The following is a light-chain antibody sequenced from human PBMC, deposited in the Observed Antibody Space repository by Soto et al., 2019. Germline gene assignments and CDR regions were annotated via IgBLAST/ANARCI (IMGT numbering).Light chain of an antibody. CDR3: QQYRNWPRT. CDR1: QSVDIN. V-gene: IGKV3-15*01. Sequence: EIVLTPSPATLSVSPVDRVTLSCRASQSVDINLAWYQQKAGQAPRLLVYGASTKATDMPGRFSGRGSGTELTLTINNLQSEDFAVYYCQQYRNWPRTFGQGTKVDIK. CDR2: GAS. J-gene: IGKJ1*01.